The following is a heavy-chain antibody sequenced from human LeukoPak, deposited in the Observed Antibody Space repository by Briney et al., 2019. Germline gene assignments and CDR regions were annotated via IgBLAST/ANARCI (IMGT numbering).Heavy chain of an antibody. CDR1: GGTFSSYA. CDR2: IIPILGIA. CDR3: ARDFADCSSTSCSNWFDP. J-gene: IGHJ5*02. V-gene: IGHV1-69*04. D-gene: IGHD2-2*01. Sequence: SVKVSCKASGGTFSSYAISWVRQAPGQGLEWMGRIIPILGIANYAQKFQGRVTIIADKSTSTAYMELSSLRSEDTAVYYCARDFADCSSTSCSNWFDPWGQGTLVTVSS.